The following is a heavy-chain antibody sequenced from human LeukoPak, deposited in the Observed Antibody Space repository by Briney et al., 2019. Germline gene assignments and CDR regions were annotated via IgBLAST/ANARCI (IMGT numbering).Heavy chain of an antibody. CDR3: AKEGDIVVVPAAHNWFDP. D-gene: IGHD2-2*01. CDR2: ISGSGGST. Sequence: GGSLRLSCAASGFTFSSYAMSWVRQAPGKGLEWVSAISGSGGSTYYADSVKGRFTISRDNSKNTLYLQMNSLRAEDTAVYYCAKEGDIVVVPAAHNWFDPWGQGTLVTVSS. CDR1: GFTFSSYA. V-gene: IGHV3-23*01. J-gene: IGHJ5*02.